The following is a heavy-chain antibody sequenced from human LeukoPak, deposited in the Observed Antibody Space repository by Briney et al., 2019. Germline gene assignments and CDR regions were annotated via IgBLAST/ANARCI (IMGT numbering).Heavy chain of an antibody. D-gene: IGHD3-10*01. J-gene: IGHJ4*02. Sequence: GGSLRLSCAASGFTFSNAWMNWVRQPPGKGLQWVSYISSSSNIIYYADSVKGRFTISRDNAKNSLFLQMNSLRAEDTAVYYCARDFAREFTIDYWGQGTLVTVSS. V-gene: IGHV3-48*01. CDR1: GFTFSNAW. CDR2: ISSSSNII. CDR3: ARDFAREFTIDY.